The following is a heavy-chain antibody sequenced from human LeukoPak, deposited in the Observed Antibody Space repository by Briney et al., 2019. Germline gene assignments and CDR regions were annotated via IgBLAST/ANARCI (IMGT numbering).Heavy chain of an antibody. D-gene: IGHD1-26*01. CDR3: ARESGTKFDY. Sequence: ASVKVSCKASGYTFASYGISWVRQAPGQGLEWMGWISGYNGNTNYGQKLQGRFTMTTDTSMSTAYMELRSLRSDDTAVYYCARESGTKFDYWGQGTLVTVSS. V-gene: IGHV1-18*01. J-gene: IGHJ4*02. CDR1: GYTFASYG. CDR2: ISGYNGNT.